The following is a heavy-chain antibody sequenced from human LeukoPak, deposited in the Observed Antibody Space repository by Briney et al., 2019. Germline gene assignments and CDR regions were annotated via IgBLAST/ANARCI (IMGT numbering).Heavy chain of an antibody. CDR3: ARDLRRFGTLADY. CDR1: AFTFSSYW. D-gene: IGHD3-10*01. V-gene: IGHV3-7*01. Sequence: GRSLRLSCAASAFTFSSYWMSWVRQAPGKGLEWVANIKQDGSEKYYVDSVKGRFTISRDNAKNSLYLQMNTLRAEDTAVYHCARDLRRFGTLADYWGQGPLVTASS. J-gene: IGHJ4*02. CDR2: IKQDGSEK.